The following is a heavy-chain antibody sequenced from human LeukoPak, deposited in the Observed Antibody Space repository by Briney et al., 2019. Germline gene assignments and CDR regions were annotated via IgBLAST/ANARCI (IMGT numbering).Heavy chain of an antibody. Sequence: SVKVSCKASGGTFSSYAISWVRQAPGQGLEWMGGIIPIFGTANYAQKFQGRVTITADESTSTDYMELSSLRSEDTAVYYCARAPLGATQGAFDIWGQGTMVTISS. CDR1: GGTFSSYA. J-gene: IGHJ3*02. CDR3: ARAPLGATQGAFDI. D-gene: IGHD1-26*01. CDR2: IIPIFGTA. V-gene: IGHV1-69*13.